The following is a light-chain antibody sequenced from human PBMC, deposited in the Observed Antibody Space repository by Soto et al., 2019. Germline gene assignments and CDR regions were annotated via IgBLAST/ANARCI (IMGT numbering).Light chain of an antibody. V-gene: IGKV3-11*02. J-gene: IGKJ5*01. Sequence: EIVLTQSPGTLSLSTGERATLACRASQSVGSSFLAWYQQKPGQAPRLLIYADYNRATGIPARFSGTGSGRDFTLTISSLEPEDFSVYYCQPRYNWPITFGQGTRLEIK. CDR2: ADY. CDR3: QPRYNWPIT. CDR1: QSVGSSF.